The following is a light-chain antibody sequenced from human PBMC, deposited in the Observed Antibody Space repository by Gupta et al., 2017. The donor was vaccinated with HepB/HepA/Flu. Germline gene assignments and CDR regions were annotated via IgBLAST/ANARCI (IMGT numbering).Light chain of an antibody. J-gene: IGLJ2*01. CDR2: NKN. CDR3: NSRDSSGNHVV. V-gene: IGLV3-19*01. Sequence: SSELTQDPPVSVALGQTVSITCQGDSLRLYYASWYQQKPGQAPILVIYNKNNRPSGIPDRFSGSSSGNTASLTITGAQAEDEADYYCNSRDSSGNHVVFGGGTKVTVL. CDR1: SLRLYY.